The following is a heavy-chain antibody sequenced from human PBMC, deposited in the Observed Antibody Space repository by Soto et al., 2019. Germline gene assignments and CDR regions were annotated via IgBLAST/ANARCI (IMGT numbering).Heavy chain of an antibody. Sequence: ASVKVSCQDSRFSFNSYCLRWVRQAPGQGLEWMGWISAYKGNTSYAQKLQGRVTMTTDTSTSTAYMELRSLRFDDTAVYYCAKAGSLDYWGQGTLVTVSS. CDR2: ISAYKGNT. J-gene: IGHJ4*02. CDR3: AKAGSLDY. D-gene: IGHD1-26*01. CDR1: RFSFNSYC. V-gene: IGHV1-18*01.